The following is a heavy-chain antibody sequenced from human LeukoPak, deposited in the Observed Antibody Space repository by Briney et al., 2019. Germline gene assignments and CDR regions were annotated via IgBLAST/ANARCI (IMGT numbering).Heavy chain of an antibody. V-gene: IGHV1-2*02. CDR3: ARPYCNGGSCHDYFDY. CDR1: GYTFTSYY. CDR2: MNPYSGGT. Sequence: GASVRVSCKASGYTFTSYYMHWVRQAPGQGLEWMGWMNPYSGGTNYAQKFQGRVTMTRDTSISTAYMELRRLSSDDTAIYYCARPYCNGGSCHDYFDYWGQGTLVSVSS. D-gene: IGHD2-15*01. J-gene: IGHJ4*02.